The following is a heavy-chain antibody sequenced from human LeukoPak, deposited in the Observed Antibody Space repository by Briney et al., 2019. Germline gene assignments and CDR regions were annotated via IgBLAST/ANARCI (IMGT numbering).Heavy chain of an antibody. CDR1: GYTFTSYD. CDR3: ARGLKINCSSTSCYLIY. CDR2: MNPNSGNT. Sequence: GASVEVPCKASGYTFTSYDINWVRQATGQGLERMGWMNPNSGNTGNAQKFQGRVTITRNTSISTAYMELSSLRSEDTAVYYCARGLKINCSSTSCYLIYWGQGTLVTVSS. V-gene: IGHV1-8*03. J-gene: IGHJ4*02. D-gene: IGHD2-2*01.